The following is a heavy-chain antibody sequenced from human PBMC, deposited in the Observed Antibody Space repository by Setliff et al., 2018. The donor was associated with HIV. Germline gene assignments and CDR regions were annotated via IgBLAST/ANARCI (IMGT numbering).Heavy chain of an antibody. D-gene: IGHD3-22*01. CDR3: ARDYYDSSGYLAFDY. CDR2: IYHSGST. V-gene: IGHV4-38-2*02. CDR1: GYSTSSGYY. J-gene: IGHJ4*02. Sequence: SETLSLTCAVSGYSTSSGYYWGWIRQPPGKGLEWIGSIYHSGSTYYNPSLKSRVTISVDTSKNQFSLKLSSVTAADTAVYYRARDYYDSSGYLAFDYWGQGTQVTVSS.